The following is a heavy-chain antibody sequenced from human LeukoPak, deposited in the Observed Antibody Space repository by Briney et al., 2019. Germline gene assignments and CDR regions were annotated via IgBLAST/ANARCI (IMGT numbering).Heavy chain of an antibody. CDR2: INWNGGST. CDR1: GFTFDDYG. Sequence: GGSLRLSCAASGFTFDDYGMSWVRQAPGKGLEWVSGINWNGGSTGYADSVKGRFTIPRDNAKNSLYLQMNSLRAEDTALYYCARAGEGHDYGDCSSYPDYWGQGTLVTVSS. V-gene: IGHV3-20*04. J-gene: IGHJ4*02. D-gene: IGHD4-17*01. CDR3: ARAGEGHDYGDCSSYPDY.